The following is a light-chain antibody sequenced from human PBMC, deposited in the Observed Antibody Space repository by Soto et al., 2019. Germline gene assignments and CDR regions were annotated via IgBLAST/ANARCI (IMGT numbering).Light chain of an antibody. CDR2: AAS. J-gene: IGKJ3*01. V-gene: IGKV1-8*01. CDR3: QQYYSYPLT. Sequence: AIRMTQSPSSFSASTGDRVTITCRASQGISSYLAWYQQKPGKAPKLLIYAASTLQSGVPSRFSGSGSVTDFNLTISCLQSEDFATYYCQQYYSYPLTFGPGTKVDIK. CDR1: QGISSY.